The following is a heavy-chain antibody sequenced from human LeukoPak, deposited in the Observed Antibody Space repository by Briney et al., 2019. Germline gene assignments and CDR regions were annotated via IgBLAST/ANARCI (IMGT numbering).Heavy chain of an antibody. J-gene: IGHJ4*02. V-gene: IGHV3-21*04. CDR1: GFTFSSYS. CDR3: AIGPGGLFHY. CDR2: ITSSSSYI. Sequence: NSGGSLRLSCAASGFTFSSYSMNWVRQAPGKGLEWVSPITSSSSYIYYADSVKGRFTISRDNAKNSLYLQMNSLRVEDTAVYYCAIGPGGLFHYWGQGTLVTVSS. D-gene: IGHD4-23*01.